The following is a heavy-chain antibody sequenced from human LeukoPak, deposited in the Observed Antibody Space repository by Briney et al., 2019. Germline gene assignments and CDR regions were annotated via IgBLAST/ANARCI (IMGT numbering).Heavy chain of an antibody. CDR2: ISHDGSNK. CDR3: ASSMVVGGYFDY. V-gene: IGHV3-30-3*01. J-gene: IGHJ4*02. CDR1: GFSFSAYA. Sequence: GGSLRLSCAASGFSFSAYAMHWVRQAPGKGLEWMAIISHDGSNKYYADSVKGRFTISRDNSKNTLSLQMNSLRAEDTAVYYCASSMVVGGYFDYWGQGTLVTVSS. D-gene: IGHD3-10*01.